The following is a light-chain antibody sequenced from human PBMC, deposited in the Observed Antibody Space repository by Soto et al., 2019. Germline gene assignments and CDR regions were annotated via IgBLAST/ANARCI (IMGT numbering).Light chain of an antibody. V-gene: IGKV1-9*01. Sequence: IEVTQSPSTLSASVGDRVTITCGASESIRTWLAWYQHKPGKAPKLLIYAASTLQSGVPSRFSGSGSGTEFTLTISSLQPEDFATYYCQQLNSYPRTFGQGTKVDI. J-gene: IGKJ1*01. CDR1: ESIRTW. CDR2: AAS. CDR3: QQLNSYPRT.